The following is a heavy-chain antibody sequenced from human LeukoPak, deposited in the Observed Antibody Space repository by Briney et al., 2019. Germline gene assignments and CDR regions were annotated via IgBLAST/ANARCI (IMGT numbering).Heavy chain of an antibody. CDR1: GGSFSGYY. D-gene: IGHD2-2*01. CDR2: INHSGST. Sequence: PSETLSLTCAVYGGSFSGYYWSWIRQPPGKGLEWIGEINHSGSTNYNPSLKSRVTILVDTSKNQFSLKLSSVTAADTAVYYCASGYCSSTSCTSVGWFDPWGQGTLVTVSS. CDR3: ASGYCSSTSCTSVGWFDP. V-gene: IGHV4-34*01. J-gene: IGHJ5*02.